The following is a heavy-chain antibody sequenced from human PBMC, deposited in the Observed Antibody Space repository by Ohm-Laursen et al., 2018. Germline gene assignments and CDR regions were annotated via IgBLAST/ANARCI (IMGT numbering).Heavy chain of an antibody. CDR3: AKRDVSNYHCFDS. Sequence: GSLRLSCAAPGFTFTTYAMHWVRQAPGKGLEWVSAISAGGGNTYYADSVKGRFTISRDNSKNTLYLQMNSLRAEDTAVYYCAKRDVSNYHCFDSWGQGTLVTVSS. V-gene: IGHV3-23*01. CDR2: ISAGGGNT. J-gene: IGHJ4*02. CDR1: GFTFTTYA. D-gene: IGHD4-11*01.